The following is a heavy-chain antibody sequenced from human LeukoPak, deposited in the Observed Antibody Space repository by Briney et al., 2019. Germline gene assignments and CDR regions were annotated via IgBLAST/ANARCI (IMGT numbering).Heavy chain of an antibody. CDR2: ISYDGSNK. V-gene: IGHV3-30*04. D-gene: IGHD3-10*01. Sequence: GGSLRLSCAASGFTFSSYAMHWVRQAPGKGLEWVAVISYDGSNKYYADSVKGRFTISGDNSKNSLYLQMNSLRAEDTAVYYCAKILGITMVRGVIINGDHEQRFFDYWGQGTLVTVSS. J-gene: IGHJ4*02. CDR1: GFTFSSYA. CDR3: AKILGITMVRGVIINGDHEQRFFDY.